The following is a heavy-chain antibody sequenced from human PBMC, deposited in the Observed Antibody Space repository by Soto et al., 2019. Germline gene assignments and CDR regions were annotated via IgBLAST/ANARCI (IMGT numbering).Heavy chain of an antibody. Sequence: QVQLVQSGAEVKKPGSSVKVSYKASGGTFSSYAISWVRQAPGQGLEWMGGIIPIFGTANYAQKFQGRVTITADESTSTAYMELSSLRSEDTAVYYCAQTNQGYYHYGMDVWGQGTTVTVSS. J-gene: IGHJ6*02. CDR1: GGTFSSYA. V-gene: IGHV1-69*01. CDR2: IIPIFGTA. CDR3: AQTNQGYYHYGMDV. D-gene: IGHD2-8*01.